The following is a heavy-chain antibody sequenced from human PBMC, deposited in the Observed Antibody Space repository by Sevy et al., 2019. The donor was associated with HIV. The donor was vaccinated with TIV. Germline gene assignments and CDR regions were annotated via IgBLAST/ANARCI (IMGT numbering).Heavy chain of an antibody. Sequence: ASVKVSCKASGYTLIRYYMHWVRQAPGQGLEWMGVIDPRGGSTTYSQKLQGRVIMTSDTSTSTVYMELSSLRSEDTAVYYCSTFSGASGVFDYWGQGTLVTVSS. D-gene: IGHD3-16*01. CDR3: STFSGASGVFDY. V-gene: IGHV1-46*01. J-gene: IGHJ4*02. CDR1: GYTLIRYY. CDR2: IDPRGGST.